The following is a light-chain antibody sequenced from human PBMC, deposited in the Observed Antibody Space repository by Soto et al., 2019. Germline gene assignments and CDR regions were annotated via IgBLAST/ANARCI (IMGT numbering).Light chain of an antibody. CDR2: GNS. J-gene: IGLJ2*01. V-gene: IGLV1-40*01. Sequence: QSVLTQPPSVSGAPGQRVTISCTGSSSNIGAGYDVHGYQQLPGTAPKLLMYGNSNRPSGVPDRFSGSKSGTSASLAITGLQAEDEADYYCQSYDSSLSGSIFGGGTKLTVL. CDR3: QSYDSSLSGSI. CDR1: SSNIGAGYD.